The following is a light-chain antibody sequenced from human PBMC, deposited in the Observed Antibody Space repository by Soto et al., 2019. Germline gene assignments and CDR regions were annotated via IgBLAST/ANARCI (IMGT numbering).Light chain of an antibody. V-gene: IGKV1-39*01. Sequence: DIQMTQSPSTLSGSVGDRVTITCRASQTISSWLAWYQQKPGKAPKLLIYAASSLQSGVPSRFSGSGSGTDFTLTVSSLQPEDFATYYCHQSYDIPTFGQGTRLEIK. J-gene: IGKJ5*01. CDR2: AAS. CDR1: QTISSW. CDR3: HQSYDIPT.